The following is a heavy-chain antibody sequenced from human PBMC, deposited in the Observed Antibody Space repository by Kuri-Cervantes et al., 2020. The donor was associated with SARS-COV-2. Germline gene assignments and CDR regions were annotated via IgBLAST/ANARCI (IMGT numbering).Heavy chain of an antibody. CDR1: GYTFTSYG. Sequence: ASVKVSCKASGYTFTSYGISWVRQAPGQGLEWMGWISACNGNTNYAQKLQGRVTMTTDTSTSTAYMELRSLRSDDTAVYYCARREGYYYDSSGPLGYGMDVWGQGTTVTVSS. V-gene: IGHV1-18*01. CDR3: ARREGYYYDSSGPLGYGMDV. D-gene: IGHD3-22*01. J-gene: IGHJ6*02. CDR2: ISACNGNT.